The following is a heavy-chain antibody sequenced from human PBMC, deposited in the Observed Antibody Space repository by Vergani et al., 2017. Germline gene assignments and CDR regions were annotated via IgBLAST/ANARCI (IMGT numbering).Heavy chain of an antibody. CDR3: ARGQHIRWFGVGGRYGMDV. Sequence: QVQLQQWGAGLLKPSETLSLTCAVYGGSFSGYYWSWIRQPPGKGLEWIGEINHSGSTNYNPSLKSRVTISVDTSKNQFSLKLSSVTAADTAVYYCARGQHIRWFGVGGRYGMDVWGQGTTVTVAS. V-gene: IGHV4-34*01. D-gene: IGHD3-10*01. CDR2: INHSGST. CDR1: GGSFSGYY. J-gene: IGHJ6*02.